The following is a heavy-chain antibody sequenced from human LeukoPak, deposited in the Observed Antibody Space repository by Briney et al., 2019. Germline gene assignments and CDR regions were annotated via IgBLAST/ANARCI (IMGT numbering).Heavy chain of an antibody. CDR2: MNTTGST. CDR3: ARDWDY. J-gene: IGHJ4*02. CDR1: GDSISIGSYY. V-gene: IGHV4-61*09. Sequence: SQTLSLTCTDSGDSISIGSYYWSWLRQPAGKGLEWIGHMNTTGSTKYNPSLKSRVTISVDTSNNQFSLKVSSVTAADTAVYYCARDWDYWGQGTLVTVSS.